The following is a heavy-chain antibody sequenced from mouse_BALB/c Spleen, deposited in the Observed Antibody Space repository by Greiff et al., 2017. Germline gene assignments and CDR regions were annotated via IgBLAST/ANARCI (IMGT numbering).Heavy chain of an antibody. CDR2: IYPGDGDT. J-gene: IGHJ4*01. V-gene: IGHV1-80*01. CDR1: GYAFSSYW. D-gene: IGHD2-1*01. Sequence: VKLVESGAELVRPGSSVKISCKASGYAFSSYWMNWVKQRPGQGLEWIGQIYPGDGDTNYNGKFKGKATLTADKSSSTAYMQLSSLTSEDSAVYFCARGGDYGNYYYAMDYWGQGTSVTVSS. CDR3: ARGGDYGNYYYAMDY.